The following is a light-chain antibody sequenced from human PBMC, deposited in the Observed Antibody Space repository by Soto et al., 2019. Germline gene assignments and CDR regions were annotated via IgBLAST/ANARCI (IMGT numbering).Light chain of an antibody. V-gene: IGKV1-5*03. CDR1: QTISSW. Sequence: IQMNHPPFTLSRSLGERVTITCRASQTISSWLAWYQQKPGKAPKLLIYKASTLKSGVPSRFSGSGSGTEFTLTISSLQPDDFATYYCQHYNSYSEAFGQGTKVAIK. J-gene: IGKJ1*01. CDR3: QHYNSYSEA. CDR2: KAS.